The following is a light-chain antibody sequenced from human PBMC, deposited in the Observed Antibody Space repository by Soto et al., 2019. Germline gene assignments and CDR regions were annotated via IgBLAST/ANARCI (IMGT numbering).Light chain of an antibody. V-gene: IGKV1-27*01. CDR3: QQRSNLPPT. CDR2: AAS. J-gene: IGKJ5*01. Sequence: DIQMNQSPSSLSASVGDRVTIPCRATQGISNYLAWYQQKPGKVPKLLIYAASTLQSGVPSRFSGSGSGTDFTLTISSLQPEDVALYYCQQRSNLPPTFGQGTRLEI. CDR1: QGISNY.